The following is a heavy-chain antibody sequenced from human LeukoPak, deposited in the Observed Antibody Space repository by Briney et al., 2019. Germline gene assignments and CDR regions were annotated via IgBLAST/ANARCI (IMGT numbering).Heavy chain of an antibody. CDR3: AKVLTIQLWDPFDY. J-gene: IGHJ4*02. Sequence: PGGSLRLSSAASGFTFSRYAMSWVRQAPGKGLEWVSLISGSGDGTYYADSVKGRFTISRDNSKNTLYLQMNSLRAEDTAVYYCAKVLTIQLWDPFDYWGQGTLVTVSS. D-gene: IGHD5-18*01. V-gene: IGHV3-23*01. CDR2: ISGSGDGT. CDR1: GFTFSRYA.